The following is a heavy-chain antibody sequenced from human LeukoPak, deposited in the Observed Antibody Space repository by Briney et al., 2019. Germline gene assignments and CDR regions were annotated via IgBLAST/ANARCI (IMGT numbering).Heavy chain of an antibody. D-gene: IGHD3-22*01. V-gene: IGHV4-59*01. J-gene: IGHJ3*02. CDR1: GGSISNYY. Sequence: PSETLSLTCTVSGGSISNYYWSWIRQPPGKGLGWVGYIYYSGSTNYNPSLKSRLTISVDTSKNQFSLKLSSVTAADTAVYYCARPSSGYYDRGAFDIWGQGTMVTVSS. CDR2: IYYSGST. CDR3: ARPSSGYYDRGAFDI.